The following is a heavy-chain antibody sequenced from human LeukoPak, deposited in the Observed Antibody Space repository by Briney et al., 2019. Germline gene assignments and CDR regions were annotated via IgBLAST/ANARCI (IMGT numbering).Heavy chain of an antibody. Sequence: ETLSLTCTVSGGSISSSSYYWGWIRQPPGKGLEWIGSIYYSGSTYYNPSLKSRVTISVDTSKNQFSLKLSSVTAADTAVYYCARGMASWFDPWGQGTLVTVSS. V-gene: IGHV4-39*07. D-gene: IGHD2-8*01. J-gene: IGHJ5*02. CDR3: ARGMASWFDP. CDR1: GGSISSSSYY. CDR2: IYYSGST.